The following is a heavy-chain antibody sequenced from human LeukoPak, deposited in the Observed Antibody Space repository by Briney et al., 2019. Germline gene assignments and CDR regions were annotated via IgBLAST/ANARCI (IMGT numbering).Heavy chain of an antibody. D-gene: IGHD5-18*01. J-gene: IGHJ4*02. CDR3: AKGGTAMVVDY. CDR1: RFTFDDYT. V-gene: IGHV3-43*01. CDR2: ISWDGGST. Sequence: GGSLRLSCAASRFTFDDYTMHWVRQAPGKGLEGVSLISWDGGSTYYADSVKGRFTISRDNSKNSLYLQMNSLRTEDTALYYCAKGGTAMVVDYWGQGTLVTVSS.